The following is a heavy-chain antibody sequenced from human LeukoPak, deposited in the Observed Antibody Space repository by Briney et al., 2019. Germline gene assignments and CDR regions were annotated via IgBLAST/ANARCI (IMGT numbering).Heavy chain of an antibody. CDR2: VSDSGGRS. J-gene: IGHJ4*02. V-gene: IGHV3-23*01. CDR1: GITLSNYG. CDR3: EKRGVVIRVMQIGFHKDAYYFAS. D-gene: IGHD3-16*01. Sequence: GGSLRLSCAASGITLSNYGMSWVRQAPGKGLEWVAGVSDSGGRSYYADSVKGRFTISRDNSKNTIYLQMNSLRAEDTAVYFCEKRGVVIRVMQIGFHKDAYYFASGSQGSLVTVYS.